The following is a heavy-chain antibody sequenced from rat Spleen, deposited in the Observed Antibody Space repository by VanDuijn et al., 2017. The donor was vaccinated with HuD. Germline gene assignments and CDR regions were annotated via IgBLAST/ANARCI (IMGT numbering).Heavy chain of an antibody. CDR2: ISYGGNTT. CDR3: TTDTFYDGTYYPGGFDY. CDR1: GFSFSDYH. V-gene: IGHV5-20*01. Sequence: EVQLVESGGGLVQPGRSLKLSCAASGFSFSDYHMAWVRQAAKKGLEWVASISYGGNTTYYGDSVKGRFTISRDNAKSTLYLQLDSLRSEDTATYYCTTDTFYDGTYYPGGFDYWGQGVMVTVSS. J-gene: IGHJ2*01. D-gene: IGHD1-12*02.